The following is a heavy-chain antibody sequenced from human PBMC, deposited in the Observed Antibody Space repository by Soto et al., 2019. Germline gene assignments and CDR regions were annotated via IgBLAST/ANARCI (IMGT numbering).Heavy chain of an antibody. CDR2: INPSGTTT. CDR1: GYTFTSFY. V-gene: IGHV1-46*01. Sequence: QVQLVQSGAEVKKPGASVKVSCKASGYTFTSFYMRWVRQAPGQGLEWMGIINPSGTTTDYAQKFQGRVTMIRDTSTSTYYMELSSLTSEDTAVYYCAKPQIARHYYYGMEVWGQGTAVTVSS. J-gene: IGHJ6*02. CDR3: AKPQIARHYYYGMEV.